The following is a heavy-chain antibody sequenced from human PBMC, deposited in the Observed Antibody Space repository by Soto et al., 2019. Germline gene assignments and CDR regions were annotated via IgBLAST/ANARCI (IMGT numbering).Heavy chain of an antibody. Sequence: PSETLSLTCTVSGGSISSSSYYWGWIRQPPGKGLEWIGSIYYSGSTYYNPSLKSRVTISVDRPKNQFSLKLTSVTAADTAVYYCARGPYFDYWGQGALVTVSS. CDR2: IYYSGST. J-gene: IGHJ4*02. CDR3: ARGPYFDY. V-gene: IGHV4-39*07. CDR1: GGSISSSSYY.